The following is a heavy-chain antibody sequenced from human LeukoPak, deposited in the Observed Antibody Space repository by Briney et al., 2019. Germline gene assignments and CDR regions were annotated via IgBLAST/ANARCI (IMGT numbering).Heavy chain of an antibody. CDR3: ASMRVKITIFSGTRFDY. D-gene: IGHD3-9*01. V-gene: IGHV4-38-2*02. J-gene: IGHJ4*02. CDR2: IYHSGST. CDR1: GYSISSGYY. Sequence: RPSETLSLTCTVSGYSISSGYYWGWIRQPPGKGLEWIGSIYHSGSTYYNPSLKSRVTISVDTSKNQFSLKLSSVTAADTAVYYCASMRVKITIFSGTRFDYWGQGTLVTVSS.